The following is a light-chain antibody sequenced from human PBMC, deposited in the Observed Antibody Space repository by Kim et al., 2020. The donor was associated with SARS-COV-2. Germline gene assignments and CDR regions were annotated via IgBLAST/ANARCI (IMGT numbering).Light chain of an antibody. CDR1: SSNIGSYT. CDR3: AAWDDSLNAVV. J-gene: IGLJ2*01. V-gene: IGLV1-44*01. Sequence: ELTQPPSASGTPGQRVTISCSGSSSNIGSYTVNWYQQLPGTAPKLLIYSNDQWPSGVPDRFSGSKSGTSASLAIGGLQSADEANYYCAAWDDSLNAVVFGGGTQLTVL. CDR2: SND.